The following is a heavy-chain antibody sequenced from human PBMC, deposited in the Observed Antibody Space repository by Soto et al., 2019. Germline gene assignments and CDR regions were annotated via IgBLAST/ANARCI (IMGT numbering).Heavy chain of an antibody. CDR2: IWYDGSNK. D-gene: IGHD6-19*01. Sequence: QVQLVESGGGVVQPGRSLRLSCAASGFTFSSDGMHWVRQAPGKGLEWVAVIWYDGSNKYYADSVKGRFTISRDNSKNTLYLQMNSLRAEDTAVYYCARYSSVAGLIGPAFDIWGQGTMVTVSS. V-gene: IGHV3-33*01. J-gene: IGHJ3*02. CDR1: GFTFSSDG. CDR3: ARYSSVAGLIGPAFDI.